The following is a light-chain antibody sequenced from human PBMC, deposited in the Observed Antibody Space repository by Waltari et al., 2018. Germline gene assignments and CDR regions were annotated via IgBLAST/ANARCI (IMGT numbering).Light chain of an antibody. CDR3: HQSKSLPYT. V-gene: IGKV1-33*01. J-gene: IGKJ2*01. CDR1: EDIKNY. Sequence: IQMTQSPSSLSASVADRVTITCQASEDIKNYLNWYQQKPGRAPILLIYDASSLETWVPRRFSAGGYGTDFTLTISSLQAEDIGTYFCHQSKSLPYTFGQGTKVEIK. CDR2: DAS.